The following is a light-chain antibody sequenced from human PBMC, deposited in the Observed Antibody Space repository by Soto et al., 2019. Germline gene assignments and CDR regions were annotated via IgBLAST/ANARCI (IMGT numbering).Light chain of an antibody. V-gene: IGKV3-20*01. CDR1: QSVSSN. J-gene: IGKJ1*01. CDR2: GAS. CDR3: QQYGHSPRT. Sequence: NVLTQATGALSVSRGERNTLSCRARQSVSSNLAWYQQKVGQAPRLLIYGASARAIGIPDRFSGSGSGTDFTLTISRLEPEDFAVYYCQQYGHSPRTFGQGAKVDIK.